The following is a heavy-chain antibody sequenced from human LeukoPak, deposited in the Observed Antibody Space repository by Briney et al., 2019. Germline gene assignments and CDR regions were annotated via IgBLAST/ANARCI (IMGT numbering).Heavy chain of an antibody. CDR1: GGSFSGYY. D-gene: IGHD3-10*01. CDR3: ARGRKLWFGESNWFDP. CDR2: INHSGST. J-gene: IGHJ5*02. Sequence: SETLSLTCAVYGGSFSGYYWSWIRQPPGKGLEWIGEINHSGSTNYNPSLKSRVTILVDTSKNQFSLKLSSVTAADTAVYYCARGRKLWFGESNWFDPWGQGTLVTVSS. V-gene: IGHV4-34*01.